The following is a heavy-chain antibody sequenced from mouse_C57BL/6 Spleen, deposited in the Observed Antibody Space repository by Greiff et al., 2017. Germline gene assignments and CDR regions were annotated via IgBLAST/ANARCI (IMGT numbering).Heavy chain of an antibody. D-gene: IGHD2-5*01. J-gene: IGHJ3*01. Sequence: VQLKEPGAELVKPGASVKLSCKASGFNIKDYYMHWVKQRTEQGLEWIGRIDPEDGETKYAPKFQGKATITADTSSNTACMQLSSLTSEDTAVYYCAYSNYQFDYWGQGTLVTVSA. CDR2: IDPEDGET. V-gene: IGHV14-2*01. CDR3: AYSNYQFDY. CDR1: GFNIKDYY.